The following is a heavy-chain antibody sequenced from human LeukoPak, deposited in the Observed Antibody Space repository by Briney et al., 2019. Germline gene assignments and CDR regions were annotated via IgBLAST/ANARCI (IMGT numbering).Heavy chain of an antibody. CDR3: ARARRNWGSWDAFDI. CDR2: IWYDGSNK. CDR1: GFTFSSYG. J-gene: IGHJ3*02. V-gene: IGHV3-33*01. D-gene: IGHD7-27*01. Sequence: SGGSLRLSCAASGFTFSSYGMHWVRQAPGKGLEWVAVIWYDGSNKYYADSVKGRFTISRDNSKNTLYLQMNSLRAEDTAVYYCARARRNWGSWDAFDIWGQGTMVTVSS.